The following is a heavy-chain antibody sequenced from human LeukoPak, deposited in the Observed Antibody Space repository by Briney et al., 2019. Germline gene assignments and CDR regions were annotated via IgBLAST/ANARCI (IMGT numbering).Heavy chain of an antibody. CDR3: ARVNSRSGYSSAVDY. Sequence: PGGSLRLSCAASGFTFSSYAMHWVRRAPAKGLEWVAVISYDGSNKYYADSVKGRFTISRDNSKNTLYLQMNSLRAEDTAVYYCARVNSRSGYSSAVDYWGQGTLVTVSS. CDR1: GFTFSSYA. CDR2: ISYDGSNK. D-gene: IGHD3-22*01. V-gene: IGHV3-30-3*01. J-gene: IGHJ4*02.